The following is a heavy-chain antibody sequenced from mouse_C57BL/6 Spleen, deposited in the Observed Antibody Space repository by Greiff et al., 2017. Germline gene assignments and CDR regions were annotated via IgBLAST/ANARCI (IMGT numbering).Heavy chain of an antibody. J-gene: IGHJ2*01. D-gene: IGHD3-2*02. Sequence: QVQLQQSGAELARPGASVKLSCKASGYTFTSYGISWVKQRTGQGLEWIGEIYPRSGNTYYNEKFKGKATLTADKSSSTAYMELRSLTSEDSAVYFCAMARLRPFDYWGQGTTLTVSS. CDR2: IYPRSGNT. CDR1: GYTFTSYG. V-gene: IGHV1-81*01. CDR3: AMARLRPFDY.